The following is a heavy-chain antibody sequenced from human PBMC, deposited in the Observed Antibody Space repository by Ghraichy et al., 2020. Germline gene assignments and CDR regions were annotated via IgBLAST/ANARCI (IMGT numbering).Heavy chain of an antibody. CDR2: IYSGGST. D-gene: IGHD1-26*01. CDR3: ARGQGGY. CDR1: GFTVSSNY. V-gene: IGHV3-53*01. J-gene: IGHJ4*02. Sequence: GESLNISCAASGFTVSSNYMSWVRQAPGKGLEWVSVIYSGGSTYYADSVKGRFTISRDNSKNTLYLQMNSLRAEDTAVYYCARGQGGYWGQGTLVTVSS.